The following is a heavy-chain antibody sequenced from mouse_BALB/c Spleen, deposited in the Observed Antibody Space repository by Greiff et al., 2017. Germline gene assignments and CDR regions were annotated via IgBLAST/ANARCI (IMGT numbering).Heavy chain of an antibody. Sequence: QVQLQQSGAELMKPGASVKISCKATGYTFSSYWIEWVKQRPGHGLEWIGEILPGSGSTNYNEKFKGKATFTADTSSNTAYMQLSSLTSEDSAVYYCAREGYGNYDAMDYWGQGTSVTVSS. D-gene: IGHD2-1*01. CDR3: AREGYGNYDAMDY. CDR2: ILPGSGST. V-gene: IGHV1-9*01. J-gene: IGHJ4*01. CDR1: GYTFSSYW.